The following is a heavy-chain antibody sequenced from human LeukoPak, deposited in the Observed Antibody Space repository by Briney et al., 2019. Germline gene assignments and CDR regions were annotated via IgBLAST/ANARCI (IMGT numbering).Heavy chain of an antibody. CDR1: GYTFTSYD. D-gene: IGHD6-6*01. V-gene: IGHV1-8*03. J-gene: IGHJ3*02. CDR2: MNPNSGNT. CDR3: ARDGSYSSSTLSAFDI. Sequence: ASVKVSRKASGYTFTSYDINWVRQATGQGLEWMGWMNPNSGNTGYAQKFQGRVTITRNTSISTAYMELSSLRSEDTAVYYCARDGSYSSSTLSAFDIWGQGTMVTVSS.